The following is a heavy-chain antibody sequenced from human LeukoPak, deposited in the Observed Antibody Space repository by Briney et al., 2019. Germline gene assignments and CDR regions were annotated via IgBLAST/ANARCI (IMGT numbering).Heavy chain of an antibody. V-gene: IGHV1-2*02. D-gene: IGHD3-9*01. CDR2: INPNSGGT. CDR3: ATSYTSVDILTGYYLDY. CDR1: GYTFTGYY. J-gene: IGHJ4*02. Sequence: ASVKVSCKASGYTFTGYYMHWVRQAPGQGLEGMGWINPNSGGTNYAQKFQGRVTMTRDTSISTAYMELSRLRSDDTAVYYCATSYTSVDILTGYYLDYWGQGTLVTVSS.